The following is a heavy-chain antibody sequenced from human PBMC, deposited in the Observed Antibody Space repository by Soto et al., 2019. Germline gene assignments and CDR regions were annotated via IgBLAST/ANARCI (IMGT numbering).Heavy chain of an antibody. J-gene: IGHJ6*02. CDR2: FYYSGST. CDR1: GASISSNTYY. Sequence: PSETLSLTCTVSGASISSNTYYWAWIRRPPGKGLEWIGTFYYSGSTYYNPSLESRVTISVDKSKNQFSLKLSSVIAADTAVYYCARVSGSYYYGMDVWGQGTTVTVSS. CDR3: ARVSGSYYYGMDV. D-gene: IGHD1-26*01. V-gene: IGHV4-39*07.